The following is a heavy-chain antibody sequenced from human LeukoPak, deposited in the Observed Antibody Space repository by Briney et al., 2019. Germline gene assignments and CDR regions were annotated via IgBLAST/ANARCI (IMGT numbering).Heavy chain of an antibody. J-gene: IGHJ4*02. CDR2: ISDNGGST. D-gene: IGHD6-19*01. Sequence: GGSLRLSCAASGFIFSSSGMSWVRQAPGKGLEWVSTISDNGGSTYYPDSVKGRFTISRDNSKNTLYLQMNSLRAEDTAVYYCANRIYSSGWYYFNYWGQGTLVTVSS. V-gene: IGHV3-23*01. CDR3: ANRIYSSGWYYFNY. CDR1: GFIFSSSG.